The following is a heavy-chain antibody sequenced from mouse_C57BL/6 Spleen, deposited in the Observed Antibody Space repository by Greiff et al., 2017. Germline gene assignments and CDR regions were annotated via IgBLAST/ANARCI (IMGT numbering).Heavy chain of an antibody. CDR3: ARHEDGGTAFAY. D-gene: IGHD1-2*01. CDR2: FYPGSGSI. Sequence: QLQQPGAELVKPGASVKMSCKASGYTFTSYWITWVKQRSGQGLEWVGWFYPGSGSIKYNEKFKDKATLTADKSSSTVYMELSRLTSEDSAVYFCARHEDGGTAFAYWGQGTLVTVSA. V-gene: IGHV1-62-2*01. J-gene: IGHJ3*01. CDR1: GYTFTSYW.